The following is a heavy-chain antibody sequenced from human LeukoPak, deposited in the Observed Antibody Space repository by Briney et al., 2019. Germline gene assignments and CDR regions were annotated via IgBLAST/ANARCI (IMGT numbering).Heavy chain of an antibody. CDR1: GFTFSSYG. V-gene: IGHV3-33*01. Sequence: GGSLRLSCAASGFTFSSYGMHWVRQAPGKGLEWVAVIWYDGSNKYYADSVKGRFTISRDNSKNTLYLQMNSLRAEGTAVYYCARDWGPLDVWGQGTTVTVSS. D-gene: IGHD3-16*01. CDR3: ARDWGPLDV. J-gene: IGHJ6*02. CDR2: IWYDGSNK.